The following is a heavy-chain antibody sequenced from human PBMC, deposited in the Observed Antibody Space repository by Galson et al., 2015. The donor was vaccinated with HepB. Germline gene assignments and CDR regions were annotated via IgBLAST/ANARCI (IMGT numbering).Heavy chain of an antibody. Sequence: SVKVSCKASGGTFSSYAISWVRQAPGQGLEWMGGIIPIFGTANYAQKFQGRVTITADESTSTAYMELSSLRSEDTAVYYCLLGGYCSSTSCYENWFDPWGQGTLVTVSS. CDR3: LLGGYCSSTSCYENWFDP. D-gene: IGHD2-2*01. J-gene: IGHJ5*02. V-gene: IGHV1-69*13. CDR2: IIPIFGTA. CDR1: GGTFSSYA.